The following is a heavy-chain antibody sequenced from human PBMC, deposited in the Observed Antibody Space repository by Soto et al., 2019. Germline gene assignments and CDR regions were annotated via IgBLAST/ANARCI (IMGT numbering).Heavy chain of an antibody. CDR3: ARSYYYGSGSRLDY. CDR2: INHSGST. J-gene: IGHJ4*02. V-gene: IGHV4-34*01. Sequence: SETLSLTCAVYGGSFRGYYLSWIRQPPGKGLEWIGEINHSGSTNHNPSLKSRVTISVDTSKNQFSLKLSSVTAADTAVYYCARSYYYGSGSRLDYWGQGTLVTVSS. CDR1: GGSFRGYY. D-gene: IGHD3-10*01.